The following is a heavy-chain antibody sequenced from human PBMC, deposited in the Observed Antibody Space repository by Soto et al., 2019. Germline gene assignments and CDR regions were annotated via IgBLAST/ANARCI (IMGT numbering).Heavy chain of an antibody. Sequence: QITLKESGPTLVKPTQTLTLTCTFSGFSFSTSGVGVGWIRQPPGKTLEWLALIYWDDDKRYSPSLKSRLTTTQDTSKTQVVLTMTNMDPVDTATYYCARQWLAGFGYWGQGTLVTVSS. V-gene: IGHV2-5*02. CDR3: ARQWLAGFGY. CDR2: IYWDDDK. J-gene: IGHJ4*02. CDR1: GFSFSTSGVG. D-gene: IGHD6-19*01.